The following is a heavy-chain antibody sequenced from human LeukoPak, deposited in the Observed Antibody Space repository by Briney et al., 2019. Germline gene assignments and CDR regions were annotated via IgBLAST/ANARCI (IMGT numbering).Heavy chain of an antibody. CDR1: GFTFSSYA. V-gene: IGHV3-30-3*01. D-gene: IGHD6-19*01. Sequence: GGSLRLSCAASGFTFSSYAMHWVRQAPGKGLEWVAVISYDGSNKYYADSVKGRFTIFRDNSKNTLYLQMNSLRAEDTAVYYCVAGGSSGWYRLDAFDIWGQGTMVTVSS. CDR3: VAGGSSGWYRLDAFDI. J-gene: IGHJ3*02. CDR2: ISYDGSNK.